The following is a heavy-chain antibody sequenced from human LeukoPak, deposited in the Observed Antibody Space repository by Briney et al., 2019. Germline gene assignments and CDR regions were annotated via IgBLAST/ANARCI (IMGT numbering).Heavy chain of an antibody. V-gene: IGHV3-20*04. CDR1: GFTFDDYA. J-gene: IGHJ6*04. D-gene: IGHD3-10*02. Sequence: GGSLRLSCAASGFTFDDYAMHWVRQAPGKGLEWVSGINWNGGSTGYADSVKGRFTISRDNAKNSLYLQMNSLRAEDTAVYYCAELGITMIGGVWGKGTTVTISS. CDR2: INWNGGST. CDR3: AELGITMIGGV.